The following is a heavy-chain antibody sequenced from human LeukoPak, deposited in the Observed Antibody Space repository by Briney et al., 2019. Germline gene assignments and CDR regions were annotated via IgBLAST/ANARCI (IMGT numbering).Heavy chain of an antibody. CDR1: GGSISTYY. D-gene: IGHD3-22*01. Sequence: KASETLSLTCTVSGGSISTYYWNWIRQPPGKGLEWIGYIYYSGSTNYNPSLTGRVTISVDTSKNQFSLKLSSVTAADTAVYYCAREYNYYHSSGWDAFEIWGQGTMVTVSS. J-gene: IGHJ3*02. CDR3: AREYNYYHSSGWDAFEI. CDR2: IYYSGST. V-gene: IGHV4-59*01.